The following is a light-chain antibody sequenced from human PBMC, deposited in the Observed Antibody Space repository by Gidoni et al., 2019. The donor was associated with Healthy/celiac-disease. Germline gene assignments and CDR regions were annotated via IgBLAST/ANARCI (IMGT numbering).Light chain of an antibody. CDR1: QGISSY. CDR3: QQYYSYPPT. V-gene: IGKV1-8*01. CDR2: AAS. Sequence: AIRMTQSPSSLSASTGDRVPITCRASQGISSYLAWYQQKPGKAPKLLIYAASTVQSGFPSRFSGSGSGTDFTLTISCLQSEDFATYYCQQYYSYPPTFGQGTKVEIK. J-gene: IGKJ1*01.